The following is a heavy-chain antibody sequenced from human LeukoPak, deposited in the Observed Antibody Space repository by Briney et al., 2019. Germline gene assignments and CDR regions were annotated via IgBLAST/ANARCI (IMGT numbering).Heavy chain of an antibody. Sequence: GRSLRLSCAASGFTFSSYAMHWVRQAPGKGLEWVAVISYDGSNKYYADSVKGRFTISRDNSKNTLYLQMNSLRAEDTAVYYCARPLYSNYYYFDYWGQGTLVTVSS. CDR2: ISYDGSNK. CDR3: ARPLYSNYYYFDY. J-gene: IGHJ4*02. CDR1: GFTFSSYA. V-gene: IGHV3-30-3*01. D-gene: IGHD4-11*01.